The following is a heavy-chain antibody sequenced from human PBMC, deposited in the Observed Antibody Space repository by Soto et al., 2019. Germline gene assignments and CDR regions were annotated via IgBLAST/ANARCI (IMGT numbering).Heavy chain of an antibody. CDR1: GFTFSSYD. V-gene: IGHV3-33*01. D-gene: IGHD3-22*01. J-gene: IGHJ6*02. CDR3: ARALYYDSSGYYHYYYGMDV. CDR2: IWYDGSNK. Sequence: GGSLRLSCAASGFTFSSYDMHWVRQAPGKGLEWVAVIWYDGSNKYYADSVKGRFTISRDNSKNTLYLQMNSLRAEDTAVYYCARALYYDSSGYYHYYYGMDVWGQGTTVTVSS.